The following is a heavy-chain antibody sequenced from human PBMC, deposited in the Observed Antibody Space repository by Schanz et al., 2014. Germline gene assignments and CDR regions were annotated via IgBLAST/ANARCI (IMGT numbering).Heavy chain of an antibody. Sequence: QVHLVQSGAEVKKPGASVKVSCKASGYTFTSYGINWVRQAPGQGLEWMGIVNPSVRGTHFAREFQGRVTMTTDTSTSTAYMELRSLRSDDTAVYYCARDGDFDYWGQGTLVTVSS. CDR1: GYTFTSYG. CDR2: VNPSVRGT. CDR3: ARDGDFDY. V-gene: IGHV1-18*01. J-gene: IGHJ4*02.